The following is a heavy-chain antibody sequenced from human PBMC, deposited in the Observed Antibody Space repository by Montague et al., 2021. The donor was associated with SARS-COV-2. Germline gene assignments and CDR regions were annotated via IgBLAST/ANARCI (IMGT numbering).Heavy chain of an antibody. D-gene: IGHD2-21*02. CDR3: ARGGGDSADYYYYAMDV. Sequence: SETLSLTCTVSGGSISSGGYYWSWIRQPPGKGLQWIGHIYNNGSTNCNTSLKSRVTLSIDTSKNQFSLKLTSVTAADTAVYYCARGGGDSADYYYYAMDVWGQGTTVTVSS. J-gene: IGHJ6*02. V-gene: IGHV4-61*08. CDR1: GGSISSGGYY. CDR2: IYNNGST.